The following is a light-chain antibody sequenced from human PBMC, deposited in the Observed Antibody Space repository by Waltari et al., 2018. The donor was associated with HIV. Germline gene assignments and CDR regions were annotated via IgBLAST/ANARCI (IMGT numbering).Light chain of an antibody. Sequence: QSVLPQPPSVSGTPGQRVTISCSGSSSNIGDNPVRWYRQLPGTAPKLLSYTNRQRPSGVPARVSGSKSGTSASLAISGLQSEDEANYYCVTWDDNLNGPVFGGGTRLTVL. V-gene: IGLV1-44*01. CDR3: VTWDDNLNGPV. CDR2: TNR. J-gene: IGLJ2*01. CDR1: SSNIGDNP.